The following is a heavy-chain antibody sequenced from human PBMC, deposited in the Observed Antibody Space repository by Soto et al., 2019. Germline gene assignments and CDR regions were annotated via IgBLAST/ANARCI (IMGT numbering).Heavy chain of an antibody. CDR1: GFTFSSYA. CDR2: ISYDGSNK. CDR3: ASDPVQVVAAYYYYYGMDV. J-gene: IGHJ6*02. Sequence: GGSLILSCAASGFTFSSYAMHWVRQAPGKGLEWVAVISYDGSNKYYADSVKGRFTISRDNSKNTLYLQMNSLRAEDTAVYYCASDPVQVVAAYYYYYGMDVWGQGTTVTVSS. D-gene: IGHD2-15*01. V-gene: IGHV3-30-3*01.